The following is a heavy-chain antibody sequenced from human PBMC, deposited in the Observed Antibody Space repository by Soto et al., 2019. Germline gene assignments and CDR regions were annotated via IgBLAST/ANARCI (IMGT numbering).Heavy chain of an antibody. CDR1: GYTFTSYD. CDR2: MNPNSGNT. V-gene: IGHV1-8*01. J-gene: IGHJ3*02. D-gene: IGHD3-22*01. Sequence: ASVKVSCKASGYTFTSYDINWVRQATGQGLEWMGWMNPNSGNTGYAQKFQGRVTMTRSTSISTAYMELSSLRSEDTAVYYCARSSLTYYDSSGYLSLDAFDIWGQGTMVTVSS. CDR3: ARSSLTYYDSSGYLSLDAFDI.